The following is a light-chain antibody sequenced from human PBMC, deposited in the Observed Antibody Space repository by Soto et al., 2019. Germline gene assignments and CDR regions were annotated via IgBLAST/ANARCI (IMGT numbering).Light chain of an antibody. V-gene: IGKV1-5*01. CDR2: AAS. Sequence: DIQMTQSPSTLSATAGDRVTITCRASQSISSWLAWYQHKPGKAPKLLIYAASNLDSGVPSRFSGSGSGTKFSLTISSLQPDDCATYYCQQYENYWTFGPGTRVEIK. CDR3: QQYENYWT. CDR1: QSISSW. J-gene: IGKJ1*01.